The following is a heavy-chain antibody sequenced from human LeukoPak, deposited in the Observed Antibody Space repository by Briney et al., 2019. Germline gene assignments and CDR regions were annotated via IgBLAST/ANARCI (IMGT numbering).Heavy chain of an antibody. Sequence: GGSLRLSCAASGFTFSSYGMHWVRQAPGKGLEWVAHINQDGSEKYYVDSVKGRFTISRDNAKNSLYLQMNSLRGEDTAVYYCARDPIPIVFDYWGQGTLVTVSS. CDR2: INQDGSEK. V-gene: IGHV3-7*01. CDR1: GFTFSSYG. J-gene: IGHJ4*02. D-gene: IGHD3-9*01. CDR3: ARDPIPIVFDY.